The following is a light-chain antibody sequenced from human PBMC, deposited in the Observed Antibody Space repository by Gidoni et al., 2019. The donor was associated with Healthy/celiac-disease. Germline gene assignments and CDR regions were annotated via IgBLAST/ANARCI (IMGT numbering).Light chain of an antibody. Sequence: SSDLTQDPAVSVAFGQTVRITCQGDSLRSYSASWYQQNQGQAPVLVIYGKNNRPSGIPDRFSGSSSGNTAALTITWAQAEDEADYYCNSRDSSGNHMVFGGGTKLTVL. CDR1: SLRSYS. J-gene: IGLJ3*02. CDR2: GKN. CDR3: NSRDSSGNHMV. V-gene: IGLV3-19*01.